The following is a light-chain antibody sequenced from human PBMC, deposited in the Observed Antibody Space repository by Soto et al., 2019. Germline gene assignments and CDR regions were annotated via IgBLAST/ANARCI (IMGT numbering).Light chain of an antibody. CDR3: GTWDDSLNGYV. CDR1: GSNIGSNS. CDR2: DND. V-gene: IGLV1-51*01. Sequence: QSVLTQPPSGSAAPGQTVTISCSGRGSNIGSNSVSWYQQVPGTAPKLLLYDNDKRPSGIPDRFFGSKSGTSATLGIAGLQTADEADYYCGTWDDSLNGYVFATGTKVT. J-gene: IGLJ1*01.